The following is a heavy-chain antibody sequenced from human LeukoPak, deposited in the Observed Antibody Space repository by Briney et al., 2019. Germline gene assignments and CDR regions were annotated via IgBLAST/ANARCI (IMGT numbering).Heavy chain of an antibody. Sequence: SETLSLTCTVSGSSISCYYWSWIRQPPGKGLEWIGYIYYSGSTNYNPSLKSRVAISVDTSKNQFSLKLSSVTAADTAVYYCARGKCFPGANFDYWGQGTLVTVSS. V-gene: IGHV4-59*01. CDR1: GSSISCYY. D-gene: IGHD3-10*01. CDR3: ARGKCFPGANFDY. CDR2: IYYSGST. J-gene: IGHJ4*02.